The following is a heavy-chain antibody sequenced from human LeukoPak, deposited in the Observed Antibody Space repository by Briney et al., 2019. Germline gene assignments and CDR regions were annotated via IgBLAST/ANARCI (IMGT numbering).Heavy chain of an antibody. D-gene: IGHD2-2*01. J-gene: IGHJ6*02. CDR2: IYYSGST. Sequence: SETLSLTCTVSGDSISSSNYFWGWIRQPPGKGLEWIRSIYYSGSTYYNPSLKSRVTISVDTSKNQFSLKLSSVTAADTAMYYCARHIFCSTSCYLYYYYGMDVWGQGTTVTVSS. V-gene: IGHV4-39*01. CDR1: GDSISSSNYF. CDR3: ARHIFCSTSCYLYYYYGMDV.